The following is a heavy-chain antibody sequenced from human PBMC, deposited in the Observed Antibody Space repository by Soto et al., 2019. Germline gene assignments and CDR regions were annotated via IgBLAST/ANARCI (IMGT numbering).Heavy chain of an antibody. Sequence: SETLSLTCTVSGGSISSGDYYWSWIRPPPGKGLEWIGYIYYSGSTYYNPSLKSRVTISVDTSKNQFSLKLTSVTAADTAVYYCAIPGGNSVSFDYWGQGTLVTVSP. CDR2: IYYSGST. D-gene: IGHD2-21*02. V-gene: IGHV4-30-4*01. J-gene: IGHJ4*02. CDR1: GGSISSGDYY. CDR3: AIPGGNSVSFDY.